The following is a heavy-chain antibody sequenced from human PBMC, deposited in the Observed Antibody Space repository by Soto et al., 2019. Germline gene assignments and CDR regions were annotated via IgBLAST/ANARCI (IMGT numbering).Heavy chain of an antibody. Sequence: QVQLVQSGAEVRKPGSSVKVSCKASGGTFSRHAISGVRQAPGQGIEWMGGIIPIFGTANHAQKFQGRVTSIADESTSTVYMELSRLRSEDTAMYYCARGWGYDSNDYYYAYWGQGTLVIVSS. CDR3: ARGWGYDSNDYYYAY. CDR1: GGTFSRHA. V-gene: IGHV1-69*01. D-gene: IGHD3-22*01. CDR2: IIPIFGTA. J-gene: IGHJ4*02.